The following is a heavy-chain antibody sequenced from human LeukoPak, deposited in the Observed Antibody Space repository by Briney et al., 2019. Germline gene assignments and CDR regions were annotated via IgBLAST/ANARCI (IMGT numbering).Heavy chain of an antibody. CDR1: GYTFTGHA. J-gene: IGHJ4*02. CDR3: AKGGWVAVTGMDS. V-gene: IGHV7-4-1*02. Sequence: ASVKVSCKASGYTFTGHAMNWVRQATGQGPEWMGYINTKTGNPTYAQGFTGRFVFSLDTPVSTAYLQISSLKPEDTGVYYCAKGGWVAVTGMDSWGQGTLVTVSS. CDR2: INTKTGNP. D-gene: IGHD6-19*01.